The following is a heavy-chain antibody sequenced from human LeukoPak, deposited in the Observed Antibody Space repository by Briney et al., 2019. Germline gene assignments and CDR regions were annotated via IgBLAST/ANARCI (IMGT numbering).Heavy chain of an antibody. CDR2: IYTSGST. CDR3: ARSYYYGSGSYYYNWFDP. V-gene: IGHV4-4*07. J-gene: IGHJ5*02. D-gene: IGHD3-10*01. CDR1: GGSISSYY. Sequence: PSETLSLTCTVSGGSISSYYWSWIRQPAGKGLEWIGRIYTSGSTNYNPSLKSRVTMSVDTSKNQFSLKLSSVTAADTAVYYCARSYYYGSGSYYYNWFDPWGQGTLVTVSS.